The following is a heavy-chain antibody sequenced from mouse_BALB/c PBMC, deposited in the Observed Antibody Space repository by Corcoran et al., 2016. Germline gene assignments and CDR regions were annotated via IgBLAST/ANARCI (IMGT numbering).Heavy chain of an antibody. Sequence: EVQLQRSGPELVKPGAAVKMSCKASGYTFTSYVMHWVKQKPGQGLEWIGYIYPYNDGTKYTEKFKGKATLTSDKSSSTAYMELSSLTSEDSAVYYCAIEVPGGNPFDYWGQGTTLTVSS. CDR3: AIEVPGGNPFDY. CDR1: GYTFTSYV. V-gene: IGHV1S136*01. CDR2: IYPYNDGT. D-gene: IGHD2-1*01. J-gene: IGHJ2*01.